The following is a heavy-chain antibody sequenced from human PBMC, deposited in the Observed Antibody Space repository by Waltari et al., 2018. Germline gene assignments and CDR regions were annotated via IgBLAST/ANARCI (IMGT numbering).Heavy chain of an antibody. CDR1: GDSSRSHF. V-gene: IGHV4-59*11. D-gene: IGHD3-22*01. CDR2: MYFSGTK. Sequence: VQLQESGPGLVKPSETLSLRCHVSGDSSRSHFWRWIRQAPGKGLEWIGHMYFSGTKDYNPSLKSRVAISIDTSKNHFSLNLRSVTAADTAIYYCARLPRGSVIIGAFDIWGQGTQVTVSS. CDR3: ARLPRGSVIIGAFDI. J-gene: IGHJ3*02.